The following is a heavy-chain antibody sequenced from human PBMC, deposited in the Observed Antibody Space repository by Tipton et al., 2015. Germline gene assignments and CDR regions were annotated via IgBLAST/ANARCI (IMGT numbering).Heavy chain of an antibody. CDR1: GAYISSYS. D-gene: IGHD2-15*01. J-gene: IGHJ5*02. CDR3: ARGGNSWFDP. Sequence: TLSLTCTVSGAYISSYSWSWLRQPPGKGLEWIGHIYDSGITNHNPSLKSRVTISIDTSKNLFSLKLSSVTAADMAVYYCARGGNSWFDPWGRGALVTVSS. CDR2: IYDSGIT. V-gene: IGHV4-59*01.